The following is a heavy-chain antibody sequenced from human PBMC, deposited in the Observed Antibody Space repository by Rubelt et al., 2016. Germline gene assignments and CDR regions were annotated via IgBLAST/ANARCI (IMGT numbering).Heavy chain of an antibody. D-gene: IGHD3-16*01. CDR1: GGSISSSSYY. V-gene: IGHV4-39*01. CDR3: ARQQYSYAYNWFDP. CDR2: IYYSGST. Sequence: QLQLQESGPGLVKPSETLSLTCTVSGGSISSSSYYWGWIRQPPGKGLEWIGSIYYSGSTYYNPSLTSRVTISVDTAKNQFSLKLSCVTAAETALDYCARQQYSYAYNWFDPWGQGTLVTVSS. J-gene: IGHJ5*02.